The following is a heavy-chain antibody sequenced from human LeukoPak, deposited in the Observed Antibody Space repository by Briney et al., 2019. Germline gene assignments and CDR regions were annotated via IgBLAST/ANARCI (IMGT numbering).Heavy chain of an antibody. V-gene: IGHV1-69*08. Sequence: GASVKVSGKASGGTLGRYPVNWVRQAPAQGLQWVGRITPLLGTTNYAQKFQARVTITADRSTSTAYMELSSLRSEDTAVYYCARYRVDVGRGYSYGYYFDYWGQGTLVTVSS. CDR2: ITPLLGTT. J-gene: IGHJ4*02. CDR1: GGTLGRYP. CDR3: ARYRVDVGRGYSYGYYFDY. D-gene: IGHD5-18*01.